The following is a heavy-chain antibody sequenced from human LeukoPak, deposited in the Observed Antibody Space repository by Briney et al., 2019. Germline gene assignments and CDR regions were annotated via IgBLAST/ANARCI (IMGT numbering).Heavy chain of an antibody. CDR2: ISGDGSST. CDR1: GFTFSSYW. V-gene: IGHV3-74*01. D-gene: IGHD1-26*01. Sequence: PGGSLRLSCAASGFTFSSYWMYWVRQAPGMGLVWVSRISGDGSSTHYADSVKGRFTISRDNAKNTLSLQMNSLRAEDTAVYYCARDDSGSSGYWGQGTLVAVSS. CDR3: ARDDSGSSGY. J-gene: IGHJ4*02.